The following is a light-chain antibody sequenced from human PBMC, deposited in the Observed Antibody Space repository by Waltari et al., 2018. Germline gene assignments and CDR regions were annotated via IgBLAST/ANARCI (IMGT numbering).Light chain of an antibody. Sequence: SYELTQPPSVSVSPGQTARITCSGDALPKQYAFGYQQKPGQAPVLIIEKDTQRPSGTPERFSGSSSGTTVTMTISGVQAEDEADYYCLSADSSGTSKVFGGGTKLTVL. CDR2: KDT. CDR3: LSADSSGTSKV. J-gene: IGLJ3*02. CDR1: ALPKQY. V-gene: IGLV3-25*03.